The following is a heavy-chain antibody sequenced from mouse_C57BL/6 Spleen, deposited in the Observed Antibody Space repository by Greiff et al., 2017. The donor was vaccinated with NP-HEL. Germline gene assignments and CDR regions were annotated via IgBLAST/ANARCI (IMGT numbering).Heavy chain of an antibody. CDR2: INPSTGGT. CDR1: GYSFTGYY. J-gene: IGHJ2*01. V-gene: IGHV1-42*01. Sequence: EVQLQQSGPELVKPGASVKISCKASGYSFTGYYMNWVKQSPEKSLEWIGEINPSTGGTTYNQKFKAKATLTVDKSSSTAYMQLKSLTSEDSAVYYCARGDFTTVVDYWGQGTTLTVSS. D-gene: IGHD1-1*01. CDR3: ARGDFTTVVDY.